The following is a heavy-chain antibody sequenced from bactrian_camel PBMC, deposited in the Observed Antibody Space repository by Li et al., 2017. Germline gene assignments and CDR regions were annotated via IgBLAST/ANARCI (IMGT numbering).Heavy chain of an antibody. J-gene: IGHJ4*01. CDR2: ISSDGGKT. CDR1: GFAFSNSH. D-gene: IGHD2*01. Sequence: HVQLVESGGGSVQAGGSLTLSCAASGFAFSNSHMYWARQAPGKGLEYLSGISSDGGKTSYAASVKGRFTISRDNSKNTLYLRLNSLVVEDTAMYYCAVGRAQGIVVNSKPPGQGTQVTVS. V-gene: IGHV3S1*01.